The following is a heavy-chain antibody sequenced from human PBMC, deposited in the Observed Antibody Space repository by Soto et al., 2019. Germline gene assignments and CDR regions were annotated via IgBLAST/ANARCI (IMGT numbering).Heavy chain of an antibody. CDR1: GGSFSGYY. D-gene: IGHD6-13*01. V-gene: IGHV4-34*01. CDR2: INHSGST. CDR3: AGHGSSWRPHYSYYYGMDV. Sequence: SETLSLTCAVYGGSFSGYYWSWIRQPPGKGLEWIGEINHSGSTNYNPSLKSRVTISVDTSKNQFSLKLSSVTAADTAVYYCAGHGSSWRPHYSYYYGMDVWGQGTTVTVSS. J-gene: IGHJ6*02.